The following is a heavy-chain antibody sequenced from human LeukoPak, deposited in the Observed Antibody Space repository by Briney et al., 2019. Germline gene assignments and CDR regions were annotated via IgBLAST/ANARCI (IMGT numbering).Heavy chain of an antibody. J-gene: IGHJ4*02. CDR3: ARETYYYDSSGYYYEAFDY. Sequence: SETLSLTCSVSGASIFYYYWNWIRQSPGKGLEWIGFTSSNGRTNSNPSLKSRVTMSVDASKNQFSLKLSSVTAADTAVYYCARETYYYDSSGYYYEAFDYWGQGTLVTVSS. V-gene: IGHV4-59*01. CDR1: GASIFYYY. D-gene: IGHD3-22*01. CDR2: TSSNGRT.